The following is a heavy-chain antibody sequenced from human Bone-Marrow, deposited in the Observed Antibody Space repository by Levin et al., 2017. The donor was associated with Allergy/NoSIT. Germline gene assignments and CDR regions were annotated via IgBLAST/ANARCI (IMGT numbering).Heavy chain of an antibody. CDR2: INPSGGST. Sequence: AASVKVSCKASGYTFTSYYMHWVRQAPGQGLEWMGIINPSGGSTSYAQKFQGRVTMTRDTSTSTVYMELSSLRSEDTAVYYCARDAPYVLRFLEWLLSQAPSPSYYFDYWGQGTLVTVSS. V-gene: IGHV1-46*01. CDR1: GYTFTSYY. CDR3: ARDAPYVLRFLEWLLSQAPSPSYYFDY. J-gene: IGHJ4*02. D-gene: IGHD3-3*01.